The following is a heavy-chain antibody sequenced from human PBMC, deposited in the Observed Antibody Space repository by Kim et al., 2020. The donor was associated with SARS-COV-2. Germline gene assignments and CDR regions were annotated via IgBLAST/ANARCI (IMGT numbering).Heavy chain of an antibody. CDR3: AKDPGSITFGGVIVIGAVDY. Sequence: GSLRLSCAASGFTFSSYAMSWVRQAPGKGLEWVSAISGSGGSTYYADSVKGRFTITRDNSKNTLYLQMNSLRAEDTAVYYHAKDPGSITFGGVIVIGAVDYWGQGTLVTVSS. CDR1: GFTFSSYA. D-gene: IGHD3-16*02. J-gene: IGHJ4*02. V-gene: IGHV3-23*01. CDR2: ISGSGGST.